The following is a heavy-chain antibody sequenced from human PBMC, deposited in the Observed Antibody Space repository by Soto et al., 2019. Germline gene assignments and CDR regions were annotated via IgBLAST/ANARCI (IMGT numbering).Heavy chain of an antibody. CDR2: IYTDGGT. J-gene: IGHJ5*02. V-gene: IGHV3-66*01. D-gene: IGHD6-19*01. CDR3: ARDQGIVVTA. Sequence: EVQLVQSGGGLVQPGGSLRLSCAASGFTVNSNYMTWVRQAPGKGLEWVSVIYTDGGTYYADSVRGRFTISRDNSKNTVYLQMNSLRVEDTAVYYCARDQGIVVTAWGQGTLVTVS. CDR1: GFTVNSNY.